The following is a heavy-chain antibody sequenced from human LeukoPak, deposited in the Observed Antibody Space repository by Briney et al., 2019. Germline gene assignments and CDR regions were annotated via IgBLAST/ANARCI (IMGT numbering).Heavy chain of an antibody. Sequence: GSLRLSSAAAGFTFSSYCMNWCRQAAGEGREGGSYISTDGGTTYADSVRGRFTISRDNAKNSLYLQINSLIAEDTAVYFCARDDAGAHTRESLDSWGQGTLVTVSS. V-gene: IGHV3-48*04. D-gene: IGHD1-26*01. CDR1: GFTFSSYC. J-gene: IGHJ4*02. CDR3: ARDDAGAHTRESLDS. CDR2: ISTDGGTT.